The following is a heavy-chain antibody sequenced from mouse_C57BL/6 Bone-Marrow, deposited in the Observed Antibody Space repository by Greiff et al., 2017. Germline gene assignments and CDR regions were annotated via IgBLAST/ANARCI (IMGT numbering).Heavy chain of an antibody. J-gene: IGHJ4*01. Sequence: EVMLVEPGEGLVKPGGSLKLSCAASGFTFSSYAMSWVRQTPEKRLEWVAYISSGGDYIDYADTVKGRFTISRDNARNTLYLQMNSLKSEDTAMYYCTRDAYSDRMDYWGQGTSVTVSA. CDR1: GFTFSSYA. V-gene: IGHV5-9-1*02. CDR2: ISSGGDYI. CDR3: TRDAYSDRMDY. D-gene: IGHD2-13*01.